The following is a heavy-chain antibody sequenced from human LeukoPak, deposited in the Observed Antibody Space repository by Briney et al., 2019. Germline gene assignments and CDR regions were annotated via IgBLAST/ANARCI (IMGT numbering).Heavy chain of an antibody. D-gene: IGHD3-10*01. CDR2: ISSSSSYI. Sequence: GGSSRLSCAASGFTFSSYSMNWVRQAPGKGLEWVSSISSSSSYIYYADSVKGRFTISRDNAKNSLYLQMNSLRAEDTAVYYCARDPGVTMVRGVIITPYFDYWGQGTLVTVSS. CDR1: GFTFSSYS. J-gene: IGHJ4*02. CDR3: ARDPGVTMVRGVIITPYFDY. V-gene: IGHV3-21*01.